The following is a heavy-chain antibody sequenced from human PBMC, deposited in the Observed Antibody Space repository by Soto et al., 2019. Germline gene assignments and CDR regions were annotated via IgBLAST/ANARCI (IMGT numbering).Heavy chain of an antibody. CDR1: GYTFTSYD. D-gene: IGHD3-3*01. CDR2: MNPNSGNT. J-gene: IGHJ6*02. CDR3: ARGNYYDFWSGYYTPSDYYYGMDV. Sequence: ASVKVSCKASGYTFTSYDINWVRQATGQGLEWMGWMNPNSGNTGYAQKFQGRVTMTRNTSISTAYMELSSLRSEDTAVYYCARGNYYDFWSGYYTPSDYYYGMDVWG. V-gene: IGHV1-8*01.